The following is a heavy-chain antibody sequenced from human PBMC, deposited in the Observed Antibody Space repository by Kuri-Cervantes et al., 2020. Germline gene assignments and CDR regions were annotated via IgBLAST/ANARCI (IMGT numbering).Heavy chain of an antibody. CDR1: GYTFTGYY. CDR3: AAGHSGSYEGASDY. Sequence: SVKVSCKASGYTFTGYYMHWVRQAPGQGLEWIGWIVVGSGNTNYAQKFQERVTITRDMSTSTAYMELSSLRSEDTAVYYCAAGHSGSYEGASDYWGQGTLVTVSS. D-gene: IGHD1-26*01. J-gene: IGHJ4*02. V-gene: IGHV1-58*02. CDR2: IVVGSGNT.